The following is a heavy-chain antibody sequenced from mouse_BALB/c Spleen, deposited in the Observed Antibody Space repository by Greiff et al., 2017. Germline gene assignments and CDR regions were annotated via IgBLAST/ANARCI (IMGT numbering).Heavy chain of an antibody. V-gene: IGHV5-12-1*01. J-gene: IGHJ3*01. Sequence: EVKLMESGGGLVKPGGSLKLSCAASGFAFSSYDMSWVRQTPEKRLEWVAYISSGGGSTYYPDTVKGRFTISRDNAKNTLYLQMSSLKSEDTAMYYCARQDYGYGAFAYWGQGTLVTVSA. CDR2: ISSGGGST. CDR1: GFAFSSYD. CDR3: ARQDYGYGAFAY. D-gene: IGHD2-2*01.